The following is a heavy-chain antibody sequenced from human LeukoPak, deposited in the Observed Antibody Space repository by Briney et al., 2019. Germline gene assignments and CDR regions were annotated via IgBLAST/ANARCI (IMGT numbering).Heavy chain of an antibody. CDR3: ARGITMVPDY. J-gene: IGHJ4*02. D-gene: IGHD3-10*01. CDR1: GGSMSSHY. V-gene: IGHV4-59*11. Sequence: SETLSLTCTVSGGSMSSHYWSWVRQPPGKGWEGGGYIYYSGSTNYNPSLKSRGTISVDTSKNQFSLKLSSVTAADTAVYYCARGITMVPDYWGQGTLVTVSS. CDR2: IYYSGST.